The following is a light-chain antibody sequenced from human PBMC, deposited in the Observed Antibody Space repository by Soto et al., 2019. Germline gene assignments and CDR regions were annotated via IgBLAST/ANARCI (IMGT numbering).Light chain of an antibody. J-gene: IGKJ5*01. CDR1: QSIDGY. CDR2: DAS. V-gene: IGKV1-39*01. Sequence: DIQMTQSPSSLSASVGDRVTITCRSSQSIDGYLNWYQQKPGKAPKLLIYDASSLQSGVPSRFSGSGSGTDFTLTISSLQPEDFATYYCQQSYSTPHTFGQGTRLEIK. CDR3: QQSYSTPHT.